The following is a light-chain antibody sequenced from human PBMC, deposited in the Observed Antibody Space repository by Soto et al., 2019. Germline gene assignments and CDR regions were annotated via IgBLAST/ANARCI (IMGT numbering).Light chain of an antibody. J-gene: IGLJ3*02. CDR3: AAWDDSLNGPGV. Sequence: QSVLTQPPSASGTPGQRVTISCSGSSSNIGSNTVNWYQQLPGTAPKLRIYNNNQRPSGVPDRFSGSKSGTSASLAISGLQSEDEADYYCAAWDDSLNGPGVFGGGTKLTVL. CDR1: SSNIGSNT. V-gene: IGLV1-44*01. CDR2: NNN.